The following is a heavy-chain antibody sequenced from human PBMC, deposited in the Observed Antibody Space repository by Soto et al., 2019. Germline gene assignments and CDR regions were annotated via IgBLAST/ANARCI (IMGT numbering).Heavy chain of an antibody. J-gene: IGHJ6*02. CDR3: AADQPSRWSDFWSGPLHGMDV. Sequence: RASVKVSCKASGFTFTSSAVQWVRQARGQRLEWIGWIVVGSGNTNYAQKFQERVTITRDMSTSTAYMELSSLRSEDTAVYYCAADQPSRWSDFWSGPLHGMDVWGQGTTVTVSS. D-gene: IGHD3-3*01. V-gene: IGHV1-58*01. CDR2: IVVGSGNT. CDR1: GFTFTSSA.